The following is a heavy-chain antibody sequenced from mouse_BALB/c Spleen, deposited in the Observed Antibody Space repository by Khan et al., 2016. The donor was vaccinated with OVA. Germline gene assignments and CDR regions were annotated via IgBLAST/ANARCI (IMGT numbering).Heavy chain of an antibody. CDR1: GYSITSGYY. J-gene: IGHJ4*01. D-gene: IGHD4-1*01. V-gene: IGHV3-6*02. CDR2: ISYDGSN. CDR3: GREDWDRDAMDY. Sequence: EVQLQESGPGLVKPSQSLSLTCSVTGYSITSGYYWNWIRQFPGNKLEWMGYISYDGSNNYNPSLKNRISITRDTSKNQFFLKLNSVTTEDTATYYCGREDWDRDAMDYWGQGTSVTVSS.